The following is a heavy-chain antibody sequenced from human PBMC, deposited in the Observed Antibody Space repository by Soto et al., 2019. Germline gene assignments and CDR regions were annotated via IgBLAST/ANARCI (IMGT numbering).Heavy chain of an antibody. CDR3: ARGYDFWSGYYQYYFDY. Sequence: SETLSLTCTVSGGSISSYYWSWIRQPPGKGLEWIGYIYYSGSTNYNPSLKSRVTISVDTSKNQFSLKLSSVTAADTAVYYCARGYDFWSGYYQYYFDYWGQGTLVTVSS. CDR1: GGSISSYY. D-gene: IGHD3-3*01. V-gene: IGHV4-59*01. J-gene: IGHJ4*02. CDR2: IYYSGST.